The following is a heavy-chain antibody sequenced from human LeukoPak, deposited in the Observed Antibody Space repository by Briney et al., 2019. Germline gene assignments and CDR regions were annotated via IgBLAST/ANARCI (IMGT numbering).Heavy chain of an antibody. D-gene: IGHD3-16*01. CDR1: GFTFSSYW. J-gene: IGHJ4*02. CDR3: ARDWGHYDY. CDR2: IKEDGREK. V-gene: IGHV3-7*01. Sequence: GGSLRLSCAASGFTFSSYWMTWVRQSPERGLEWVADIKEDGREKYYVDSVKGRFTISRDNAKNSLYLQMNSLRAEDTAVYYPARDWGHYDYWGQGTLVTVSS.